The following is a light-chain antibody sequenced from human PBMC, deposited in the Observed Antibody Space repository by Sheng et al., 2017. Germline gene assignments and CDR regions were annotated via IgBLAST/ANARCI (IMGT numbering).Light chain of an antibody. CDR2: KAS. Sequence: DIQMTQSPSTLSASVGDRVTITCRASQNIGNWLAWYQQKPGKAPNLLIYKASSLESGSHQDSAAVDLGQNSLSPSAACSLMILRIYFCQQYNTYFPTFGPGTKVDIK. J-gene: IGKJ3*01. CDR1: QNIGNW. CDR3: QQYNTYFPT. V-gene: IGKV1-5*03.